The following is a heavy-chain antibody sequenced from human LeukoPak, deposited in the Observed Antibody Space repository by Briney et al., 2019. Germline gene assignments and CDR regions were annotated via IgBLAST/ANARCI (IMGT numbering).Heavy chain of an antibody. CDR3: ARVKGLGANGRIFDY. D-gene: IGHD2-8*01. Sequence: PGGSLRLSCAASGFTFSSYSMNWVRQAPGKGLEWVSSISSSSSYIYYADSVKGRFTISRDNAKNSLYLQMNSLRAEDTAVYYCARVKGLGANGRIFDYWGQGTLVTVSS. CDR2: ISSSSSYI. CDR1: GFTFSSYS. V-gene: IGHV3-21*01. J-gene: IGHJ4*02.